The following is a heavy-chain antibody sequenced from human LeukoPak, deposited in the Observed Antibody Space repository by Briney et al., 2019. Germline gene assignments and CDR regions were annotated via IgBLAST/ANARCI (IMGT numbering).Heavy chain of an antibody. CDR2: IKQDGSKR. V-gene: IGHV3-7*01. Sequence: PGGSLRLSCVASGFTFTDYWMTWVRQAPGKGPEWVANIKQDGSKRNYVDSVKGRFTISRDNAKNSLYLQMNSLRAEDTAVYYCARGYSIVGATLDYWGQGTLVTVSS. CDR3: ARGYSIVGATLDY. J-gene: IGHJ4*02. CDR1: GFTFTDYW. D-gene: IGHD1-26*01.